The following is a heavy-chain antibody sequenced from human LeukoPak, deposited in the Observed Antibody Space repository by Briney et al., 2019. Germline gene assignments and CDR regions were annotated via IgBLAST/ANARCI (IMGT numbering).Heavy chain of an antibody. Sequence: ASVTLSCKASGGTFSSYAISWVRQAPGQGLEWMGGIIPSFGTANYAQKFQGRVTITADESTSTAYMELSSLRSEDTAVYYCAREGPAAGYCSGGSCFGWTSLYHYWGQGTLVTDSS. D-gene: IGHD2-15*01. CDR2: IIPSFGTA. V-gene: IGHV1-69*13. J-gene: IGHJ4*02. CDR1: GGTFSSYA. CDR3: AREGPAAGYCSGGSCFGWTSLYHY.